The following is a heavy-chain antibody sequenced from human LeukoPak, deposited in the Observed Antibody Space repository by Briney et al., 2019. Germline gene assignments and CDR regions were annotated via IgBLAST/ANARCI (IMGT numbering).Heavy chain of an antibody. Sequence: ASVKVSCKASGYTFTGYCMHWVRQAPGQGLEWMGWINPNSGGTNYAQKFQGRVTMTRDTSISTAYMELSRLRSDDTAVYYCARARMGIVFGGAFDIWGQGTMVTVSS. CDR2: INPNSGGT. D-gene: IGHD3-10*01. J-gene: IGHJ3*02. CDR3: ARARMGIVFGGAFDI. V-gene: IGHV1-2*02. CDR1: GYTFTGYC.